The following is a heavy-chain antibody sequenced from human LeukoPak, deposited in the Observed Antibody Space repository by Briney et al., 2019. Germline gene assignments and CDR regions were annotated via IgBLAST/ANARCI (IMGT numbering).Heavy chain of an antibody. Sequence: PSETLSLTCTVSGDSISSSNYYWGWIRQPPGKGLEWIGSIYYSGSTYFNPSLKSRVTISVDTSKNQFSLKLSSVTAADTAVYYCARGGYYGSGNDFRFDPWGQGTLVTVSS. CDR1: GDSISSSNYY. CDR2: IYYSGST. CDR3: ARGGYYGSGNDFRFDP. V-gene: IGHV4-39*07. D-gene: IGHD3-10*01. J-gene: IGHJ5*02.